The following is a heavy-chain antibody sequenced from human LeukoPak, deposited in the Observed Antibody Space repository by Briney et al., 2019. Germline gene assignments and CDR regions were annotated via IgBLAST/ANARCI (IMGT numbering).Heavy chain of an antibody. Sequence: VASVKVSCKASGYTFTSYDFNWLRQATGQGPEWMGWMNPNSGATGYAQKFQGRVTMTRSASINTAYMELTNLRSEDTAVYYCARAPRSLGFDYWGQGTLVTVSS. D-gene: IGHD3-16*01. CDR3: ARAPRSLGFDY. CDR1: GYTFTSYD. J-gene: IGHJ4*02. CDR2: MNPNSGAT. V-gene: IGHV1-8*01.